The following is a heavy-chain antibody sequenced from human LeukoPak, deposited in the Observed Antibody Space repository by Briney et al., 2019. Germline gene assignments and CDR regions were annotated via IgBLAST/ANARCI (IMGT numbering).Heavy chain of an antibody. D-gene: IGHD5-24*01. J-gene: IGHJ4*02. CDR3: ARASALATPPFGY. CDR1: GFTFSTYW. V-gene: IGHV3-74*01. CDR2: IKSDGST. Sequence: PGGSLRLSCAASGFTFSTYWMHWVRQAPGKGLVWVSRIKSDGSTNYADSVKGRFTISRDNAKNAVYLQMNSLRVEDTAVYYCARASALATPPFGYWGQGTLVTVSS.